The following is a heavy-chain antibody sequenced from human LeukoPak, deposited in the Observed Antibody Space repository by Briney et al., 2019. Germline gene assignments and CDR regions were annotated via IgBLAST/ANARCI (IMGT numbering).Heavy chain of an antibody. CDR3: ARAGGTIAVAGTIDY. V-gene: IGHV1-18*01. D-gene: IGHD6-19*01. J-gene: IGHJ4*02. Sequence: ASVKVSCKASGYTFTSYGISWVRQAPGQGLEWMGWISAYNGNTNYAQKLQGRVPMTTDTSTSTAYMELRSLRSDDTAVYYCARAGGTIAVAGTIDYWGRGTLVTVSS. CDR2: ISAYNGNT. CDR1: GYTFTSYG.